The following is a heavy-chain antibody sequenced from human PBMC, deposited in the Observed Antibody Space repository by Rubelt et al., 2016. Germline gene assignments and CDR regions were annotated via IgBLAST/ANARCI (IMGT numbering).Heavy chain of an antibody. CDR1: SYSISSGFY. CDR2: ILRSGTT. D-gene: IGHD6-19*01. V-gene: IGHV4-38-2*02. J-gene: IGHJ4*02. Sequence: QVQLQESGPGLVKPSETLSLTCTVSSYSISSGFYWGWIRQPPGKGLEWIASILRSGTTYYNPSLKSRVTISVDTSKNQYSLNGTSGTAADTALYYCTRHVSSVWYGGIDYWGQGALVTVSS. CDR3: TRHVSSVWYGGIDY.